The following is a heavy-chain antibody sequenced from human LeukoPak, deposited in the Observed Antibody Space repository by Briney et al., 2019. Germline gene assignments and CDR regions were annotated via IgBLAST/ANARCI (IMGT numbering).Heavy chain of an antibody. CDR2: IIPIFGTA. J-gene: IGHJ6*02. Sequence: ASVKVSCKASGGTFSSYAISWVRQAPGQGLEWMGGIIPIFGTANYAQKFQGRVTITADESTSTAYMELSSLRYEDTAVYYCARDFCSSTSCYRLPYYGMDVWGQGTTVAVSS. CDR3: ARDFCSSTSCYRLPYYGMDV. V-gene: IGHV1-69*13. D-gene: IGHD2-2*01. CDR1: GGTFSSYA.